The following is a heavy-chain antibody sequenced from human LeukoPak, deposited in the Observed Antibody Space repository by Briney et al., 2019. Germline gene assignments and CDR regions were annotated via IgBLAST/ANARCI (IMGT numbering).Heavy chain of an antibody. Sequence: SGGSLRLSCAASGFTFSNYAMRWVRQAPGEGLEWVSAISGCGGPTYHAVSVKGRFTISRDNSKSTLYLQMNSLRAEDAAVYFCAKNSGYSWQYFFDYWGQGTLVTVSS. CDR1: GFTFSNYA. V-gene: IGHV3-23*01. J-gene: IGHJ4*02. D-gene: IGHD6-25*01. CDR3: AKNSGYSWQYFFDY. CDR2: ISGCGGPT.